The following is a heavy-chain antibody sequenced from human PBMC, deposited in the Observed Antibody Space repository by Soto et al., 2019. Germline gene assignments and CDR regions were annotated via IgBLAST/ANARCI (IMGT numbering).Heavy chain of an antibody. CDR1: GESISSSSYY. Sequence: SETLSLTCIVSGESISSSSYYWGWIRQPPGKGLEWIGSIYYSGRTYYNPSFKSRVTISIDTSKNQFSLKLSSVTATNTAVYYCARQRTTVVTQAYFDHWGQGALVTVSS. J-gene: IGHJ4*02. CDR3: ARQRTTVVTQAYFDH. V-gene: IGHV4-39*01. D-gene: IGHD2-21*02. CDR2: IYYSGRT.